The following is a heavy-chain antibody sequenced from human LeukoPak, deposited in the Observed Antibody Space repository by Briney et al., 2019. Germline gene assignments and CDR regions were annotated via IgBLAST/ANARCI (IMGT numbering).Heavy chain of an antibody. V-gene: IGHV4-59*08. CDR1: GGSLSGYY. J-gene: IGHJ4*02. Sequence: PSETLSLTCPVSGGSLSGYYWSWIRPPAGKGLEWIGYVYYTGSTNYNPSLKSRVNRSVDTSKNQYSLKLGSVSPADTAVYYCARQVSDGPYHWPHYFVCRGQGTLVTVS. CDR2: VYYTGST. CDR3: ARQVSDGPYHWPHYFVC. D-gene: IGHD1-1*01.